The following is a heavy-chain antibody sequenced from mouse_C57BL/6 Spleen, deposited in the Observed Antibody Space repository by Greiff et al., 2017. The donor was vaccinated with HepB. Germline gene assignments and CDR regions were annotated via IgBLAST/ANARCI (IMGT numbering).Heavy chain of an antibody. J-gene: IGHJ2*01. CDR3: ARRRSMITGGYYFDY. V-gene: IGHV5-17*01. CDR1: GFTFSDYG. Sequence: VQLKESGGGLVKPGGSLKLSCAASGFTFSDYGMHWVRQAPEKGLEWVAYISSGSSTIYYADTVKGRFTISRDNAKNTLFLQMTSLRSEDTAMYYCARRRSMITGGYYFDYWGQGTTLTVSS. CDR2: ISSGSSTI. D-gene: IGHD2-4*01.